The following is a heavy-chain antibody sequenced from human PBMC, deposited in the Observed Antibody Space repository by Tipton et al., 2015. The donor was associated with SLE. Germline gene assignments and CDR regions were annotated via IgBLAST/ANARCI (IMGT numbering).Heavy chain of an antibody. CDR2: IYSGGST. D-gene: IGHD2-2*01. CDR1: GFTVSSNY. Sequence: GSLRLSCAASGFTVSSNYMSWVRQAPGKGLEWVSVIYSGGSTYYADSVKGRFTISRDNSKNTLYLQMNSLRAEDTAVYYCARDSYCSSTSCYVAGMDVWGQGSTVTVSS. CDR3: ARDSYCSSTSCYVAGMDV. J-gene: IGHJ6*02. V-gene: IGHV3-53*05.